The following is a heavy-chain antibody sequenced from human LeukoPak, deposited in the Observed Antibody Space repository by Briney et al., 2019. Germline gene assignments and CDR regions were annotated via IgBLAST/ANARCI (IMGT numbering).Heavy chain of an antibody. CDR1: GYTFTSYA. J-gene: IGHJ6*02. CDR3: ARYSSGWYHYGMDV. Sequence: ASVKVSCKASGYTFTSYAMHWVRHAPGQRLEWMGWINAGNGNTKYSQKFQGRVTITRDTSASTAYMELSSLRSEDTAVYYCARYSSGWYHYGMDVWGQGTTVTVSS. D-gene: IGHD6-19*01. V-gene: IGHV1-3*01. CDR2: INAGNGNT.